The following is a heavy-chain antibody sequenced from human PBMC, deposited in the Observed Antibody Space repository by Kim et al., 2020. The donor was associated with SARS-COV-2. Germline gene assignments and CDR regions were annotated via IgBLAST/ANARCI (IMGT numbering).Heavy chain of an antibody. V-gene: IGHV4-59*11. CDR2: IFSRGSA. J-gene: IGHJ4*02. CDR1: GVSISDHY. Sequence: SETLSLTCTVSGVSISDHYWNWIRQSPGKGLEWIGNIFSRGSAYYSPSLKSRVTILLDTSKNQFSLKLTSVTAADTAVYYCVRGSGYLYYWGQGTLVTVSS. D-gene: IGHD5-12*01. CDR3: VRGSGYLYY.